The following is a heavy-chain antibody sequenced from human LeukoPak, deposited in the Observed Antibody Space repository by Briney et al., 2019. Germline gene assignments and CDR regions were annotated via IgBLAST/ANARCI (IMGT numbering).Heavy chain of an antibody. D-gene: IGHD4-11*01. CDR1: GFTFSSYD. CDR3: AGLPYYYYYYGMDV. J-gene: IGHJ6*02. Sequence: GGSLRLSCAASGFTFSSYDMHWVRQAPGKGLVWVSRINSDGSSTSYADSVKGRFTISRDNAKNTLYLQMNSLRAEDTAVHYCAGLPYYYYYYGMDVWGQGTTVTVSS. CDR2: INSDGSST. V-gene: IGHV3-74*01.